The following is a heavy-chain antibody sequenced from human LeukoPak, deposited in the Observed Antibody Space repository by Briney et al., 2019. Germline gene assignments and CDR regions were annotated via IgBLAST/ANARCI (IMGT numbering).Heavy chain of an antibody. CDR3: ARRRLFDLYHSDQNYYFDY. CDR2: IIPIFGTA. CDR1: GGTFISYA. D-gene: IGHD3-22*01. V-gene: IGHV1-69*13. J-gene: IGHJ4*02. Sequence: SVKVSCKASGGTFISYAISWVRQAPGQGLEWMGGIIPIFGTANYAQKFQGRVTITADESTSTAYMELSSLRSEDTAVYYCARRRLFDLYHSDQNYYFDYWGQGTLVTVSS.